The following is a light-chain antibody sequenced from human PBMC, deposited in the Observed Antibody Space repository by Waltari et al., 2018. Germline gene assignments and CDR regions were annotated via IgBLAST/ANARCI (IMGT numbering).Light chain of an antibody. Sequence: EIVLTQSPATLSLSPGDRATLSCRASQSVGSYLAWYQQKPGQAPRLLIYDASNRATGIPARFSGSGSGTDFTLTISSLEPEDFAVYYCQQRTGWPRTFGQGTKVEIK. CDR2: DAS. CDR1: QSVGSY. CDR3: QQRTGWPRT. V-gene: IGKV3-11*01. J-gene: IGKJ1*01.